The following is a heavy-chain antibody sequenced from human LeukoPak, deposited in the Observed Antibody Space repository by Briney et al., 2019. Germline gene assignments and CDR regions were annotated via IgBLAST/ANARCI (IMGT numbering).Heavy chain of an antibody. J-gene: IGHJ4*02. D-gene: IGHD6-13*01. CDR1: GDGVSSNSAA. CDR3: ARISRVATAGRRDY. V-gene: IGHV6-1*01. CDR2: TYYRSKWYN. Sequence: SQTLSLTCAISGDGVSSNSAAWNWIRQSPSRGLEWLGRTYYRSKWYNDYAVSVKSRITINPDTSKNQFSLQLNSVTPEDTAVYYCARISRVATAGRRDYWGQGTLVTVSS.